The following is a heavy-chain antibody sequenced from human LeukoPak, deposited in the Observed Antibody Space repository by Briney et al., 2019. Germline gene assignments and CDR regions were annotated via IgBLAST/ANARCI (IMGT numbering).Heavy chain of an antibody. V-gene: IGHV3-30*02. D-gene: IGHD3-10*01. Sequence: GGSLRLSCAASGFTFSSYGMHWVRQAPGKGLEWVASIRYDGSKKYYADSVKGRFTISRDNPKKTLYLQMNSLRVEDTAVYYGTKDHWFGELYYMDVWGKGTTVTISS. J-gene: IGHJ6*03. CDR2: IRYDGSKK. CDR1: GFTFSSYG. CDR3: TKDHWFGELYYMDV.